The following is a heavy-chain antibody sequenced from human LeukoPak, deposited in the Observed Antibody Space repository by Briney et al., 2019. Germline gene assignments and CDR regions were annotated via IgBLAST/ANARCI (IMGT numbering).Heavy chain of an antibody. CDR1: GGTFSSYA. J-gene: IGHJ4*02. Sequence: ASVKVSCKASGGTFSSYAISWVRQAPGQGLEWMGRIIPILGIANYAQKFQGRVTITADESTSTAYMALSSLRSEDTAVYYCAFSPRGGSYGLFDYWGQGTLVTVSS. CDR3: AFSPRGGSYGLFDY. CDR2: IIPILGIA. D-gene: IGHD3-16*01. V-gene: IGHV1-69*04.